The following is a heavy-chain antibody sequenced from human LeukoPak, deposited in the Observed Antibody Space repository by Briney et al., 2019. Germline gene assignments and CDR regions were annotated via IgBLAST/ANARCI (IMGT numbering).Heavy chain of an antibody. V-gene: IGHV3-53*01. D-gene: IGHD3-10*01. CDR3: AKSYGSSYWYLDL. CDR2: LHSGGST. J-gene: IGHJ2*01. CDR1: GFTVTAEY. Sequence: GGSLRLSCAASGFTVTAEYMNWVRQAPGKGLEWVSVLHSGGSTYYADSVKGRFTVSRDNSKNTFYLQMHSLRADDTAVYYCAKSYGSSYWYLDLWGRGSLVTVSS.